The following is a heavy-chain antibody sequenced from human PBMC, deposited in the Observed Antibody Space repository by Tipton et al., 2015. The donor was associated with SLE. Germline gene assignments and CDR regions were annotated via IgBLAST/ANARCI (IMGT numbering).Heavy chain of an antibody. J-gene: IGHJ2*01. CDR3: ARSESHFDL. CDR1: GGSISSGGYY. Sequence: TLSLTCTVSGGSISSGGYYWSWIRQHPGKGLEWIGEINHSGSTNYNPSLKSRVTISVDTSKNQFSLKLSSVTAADTAVYYCARSESHFDLWGRGTLVTVSS. V-gene: IGHV4-61*08. CDR2: INHSGST.